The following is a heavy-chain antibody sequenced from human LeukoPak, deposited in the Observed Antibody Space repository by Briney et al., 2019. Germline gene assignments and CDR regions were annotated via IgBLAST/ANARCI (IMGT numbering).Heavy chain of an antibody. V-gene: IGHV4-39*01. CDR1: GVSISSSYSY. CDR3: ARQTGSGLFILP. CDR2: IYYTGNT. D-gene: IGHD3/OR15-3a*01. Sequence: WETLSLTCTVSGVSISSSYSYWGWIRQPPGMGLEWIGSIYYTGNTYYNASLKSQFSISIDTSKNQFSLKLTSVTAADTAVYYCARQTGSGLFILPGGQGTLVTVSS. J-gene: IGHJ4*02.